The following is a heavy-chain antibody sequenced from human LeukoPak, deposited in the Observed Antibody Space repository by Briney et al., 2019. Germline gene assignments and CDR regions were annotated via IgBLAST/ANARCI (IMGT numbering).Heavy chain of an antibody. CDR2: INPNSGGT. Sequence: ASVKASCKASGYTFTGYYMHWVRQAPGQGLEWMGWINPNSGGTNYAQKFQGRVTMTRDTSISTAYMELSRLRSDDTAVYYCARPYGSGSYDWFDPWGQGTLVTVSS. CDR1: GYTFTGYY. V-gene: IGHV1-2*02. D-gene: IGHD3-10*01. J-gene: IGHJ5*02. CDR3: ARPYGSGSYDWFDP.